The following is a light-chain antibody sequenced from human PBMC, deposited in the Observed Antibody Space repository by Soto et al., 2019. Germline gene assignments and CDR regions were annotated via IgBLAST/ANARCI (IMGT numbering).Light chain of an antibody. CDR1: SSNIGSNT. J-gene: IGLJ1*01. CDR2: SNN. CDR3: AAWDDSLNGIYV. V-gene: IGLV1-44*01. Sequence: QSALTQPPSASGTPGQRVTISCSGSSSNIGSNTVNWYQQLPGTAPKLLIYSNNQRPSAVPDRFSGSKSGTSASLATSGLQSEDEADYYCAAWDDSLNGIYVFGTGTKVTVL.